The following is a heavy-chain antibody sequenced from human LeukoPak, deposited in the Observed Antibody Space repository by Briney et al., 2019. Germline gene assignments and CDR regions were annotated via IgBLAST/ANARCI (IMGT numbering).Heavy chain of an antibody. CDR3: ARLEPYGMDV. CDR2: INYSGST. Sequence: SETLSFTCAVSGGSIIAYHWTWIRQPPGKGLEWIAYINYSGSTKYNPSFKSRATISLDASKNQFSLKLNSVTAADTAVYYCARLEPYGMDVWGQGTTVTVSS. D-gene: IGHD1-1*01. CDR1: GGSIIAYH. J-gene: IGHJ6*02. V-gene: IGHV4-59*08.